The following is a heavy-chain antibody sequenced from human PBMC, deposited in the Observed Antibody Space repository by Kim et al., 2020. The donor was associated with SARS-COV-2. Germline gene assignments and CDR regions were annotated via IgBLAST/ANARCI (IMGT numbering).Heavy chain of an antibody. D-gene: IGHD3-10*01. J-gene: IGHJ4*02. Sequence: SETLSLTCTVSGGSISSYYWSWIRQPPGKGLEWIGYIYYSGSTNYNPSLKSRVTISVDTSKNQFSLKLSSVTAADTAVYYCARSRRDPNNFDYWGQGTLVTVSS. CDR1: GGSISSYY. CDR3: ARSRRDPNNFDY. CDR2: IYYSGST. V-gene: IGHV4-59*13.